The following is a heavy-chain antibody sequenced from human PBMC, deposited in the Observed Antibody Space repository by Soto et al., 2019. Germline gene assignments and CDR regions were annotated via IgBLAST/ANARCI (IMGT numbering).Heavy chain of an antibody. Sequence: SSVKVSCKASGYTFTSYGISWVRQAPGQGLEWMGWISAYNGNTNYAQKLQGRVTMTTDTSTSTAYMELRSLRSDDTAVYYCARSGSYCSSTRCSPPLYYYYGMDVWGQATTVTVSS. D-gene: IGHD2-2*01. CDR1: GYTFTSYG. CDR2: ISAYNGNT. CDR3: ARSGSYCSSTRCSPPLYYYYGMDV. V-gene: IGHV1-18*04. J-gene: IGHJ6*02.